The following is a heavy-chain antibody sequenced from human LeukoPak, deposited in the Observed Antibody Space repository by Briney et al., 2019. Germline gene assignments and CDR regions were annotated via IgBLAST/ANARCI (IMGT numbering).Heavy chain of an antibody. CDR1: GGSISSYY. J-gene: IGHJ4*02. CDR2: IYYSGST. V-gene: IGHV4-59*01. Sequence: SETLSLTCTVSGGSISSYYWSWIRQPPGKGLEWIGYIYYSGSTNYNPSLKSRVTISVDTSKNQFSLKLSSVTAADTAVYYCARVTRGLGIDYWGQGTLVTVSS. CDR3: ARVTRGLGIDY. D-gene: IGHD7-27*01.